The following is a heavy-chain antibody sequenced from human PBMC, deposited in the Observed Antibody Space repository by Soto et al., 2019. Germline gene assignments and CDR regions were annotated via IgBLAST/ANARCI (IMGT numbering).Heavy chain of an antibody. J-gene: IGHJ6*02. Sequence: PSETLSLTCTVSGGSISSYYWSWIRQPPGKGLEWIGYIYYSGSTYYNPSLKSRVTISVDTSKNQFSLKLSSVTAADTAVYYCARDYYRFNSGYGFSMDVWGQGTTVTVSS. V-gene: IGHV4-4*08. CDR3: ARDYYRFNSGYGFSMDV. D-gene: IGHD5-12*01. CDR1: GGSISSYY. CDR2: IYYSGST.